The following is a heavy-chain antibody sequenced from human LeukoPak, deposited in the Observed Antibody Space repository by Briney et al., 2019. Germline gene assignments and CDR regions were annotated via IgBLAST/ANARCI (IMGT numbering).Heavy chain of an antibody. D-gene: IGHD3-10*01. V-gene: IGHV4-39*01. J-gene: IGHJ4*02. CDR2: IYHSGYT. CDR3: ARSSMFRGVTVDY. CDR1: GGSINSSSYY. Sequence: PSEALSLTCTVSGGSINSSSYYWGWIRQPPGEALEWIGSIYHSGYTYYNPSLKSRVTISVDTSKSQFSLKLSSVTAADTAVYYCARSSMFRGVTVDYWGQGTLVTVSS.